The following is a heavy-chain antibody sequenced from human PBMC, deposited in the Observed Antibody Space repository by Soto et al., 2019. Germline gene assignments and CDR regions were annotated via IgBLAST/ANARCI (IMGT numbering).Heavy chain of an antibody. CDR1: GFTFSDYA. D-gene: IGHD1-26*01. J-gene: IGHJ4*02. CDR3: ARKGGSFYGPFDY. Sequence: GGSLRLSCAASGFTFSDYAMSWVRQAPGKGLEWVSTIRGTDGTTYYTDSVKGRFTISRDNSKNTLYLQMNSLRAEDAAIYYCARKGGSFYGPFDYWGQGTLVTVSS. CDR2: IRGTDGTT. V-gene: IGHV3-23*01.